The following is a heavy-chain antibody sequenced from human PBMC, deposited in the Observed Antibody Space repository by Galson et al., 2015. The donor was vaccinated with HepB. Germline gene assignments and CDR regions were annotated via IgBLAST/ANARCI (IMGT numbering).Heavy chain of an antibody. CDR2: IKSINDGGTT. V-gene: IGHV3-15*07. D-gene: IGHD3-9*01. J-gene: IGHJ4*02. Sequence: SLRLSCAASGFTFTTYTMNWVRQVPGKGLEWVGRIKSINDGGTTDYAPPVKGRFTISRDDSKNTLYLQMNSLKTEDTAVYYCVIDLSTTVIINSNFHSWGQGTLVTVSS. CDR1: GFTFTTYT. CDR3: VIDLSTTVIINSNFHS.